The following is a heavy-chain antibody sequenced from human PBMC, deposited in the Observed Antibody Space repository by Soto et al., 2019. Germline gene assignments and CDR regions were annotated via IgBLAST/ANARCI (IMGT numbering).Heavy chain of an antibody. D-gene: IGHD2-15*01. CDR3: AKGKLSAPLAEYFQH. V-gene: IGHV3-23*01. CDR2: ISSSSSTT. CDR1: GFTFSSYS. J-gene: IGHJ1*01. Sequence: GGSLRLSCAASGFTFSSYSMNRVRQAPGKGLEWVSDISSSSSTTYYADSVKGRFTISRDNSKNTLYLQMNSLRAEDTAVYYCAKGKLSAPLAEYFQHWGQGTLVTVSS.